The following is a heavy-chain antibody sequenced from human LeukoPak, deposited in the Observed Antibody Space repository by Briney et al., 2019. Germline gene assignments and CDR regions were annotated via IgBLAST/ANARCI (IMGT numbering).Heavy chain of an antibody. Sequence: GGSLRLSCAASGFTFSSYRMNWVRQAPGKGLEWVSSISSSSSYIYYADSVKGRFTISRDNAKNSLYLQMNSLRAEDTAVYYCARVQEVELDFDYWGQGTLVTVSS. CDR3: ARVQEVELDFDY. CDR1: GFTFSSYR. D-gene: IGHD3-10*01. CDR2: ISSSSSYI. V-gene: IGHV3-21*01. J-gene: IGHJ4*02.